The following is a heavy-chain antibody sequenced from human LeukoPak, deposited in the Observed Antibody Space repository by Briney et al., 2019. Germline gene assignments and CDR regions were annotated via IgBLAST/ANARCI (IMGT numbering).Heavy chain of an antibody. CDR1: GYTFTGYY. Sequence: GASVKVSCKASGYTFTGYYMHWVRQAPGQGLEWMGRINPNSGGTNYAQKFQGRVTMTRDTSISTAYMELSRLSSDDTAVYYCARESYGLSLNYWGQGTLVTVSS. CDR3: ARESYGLSLNY. CDR2: INPNSGGT. V-gene: IGHV1-2*06. J-gene: IGHJ4*02. D-gene: IGHD5-18*01.